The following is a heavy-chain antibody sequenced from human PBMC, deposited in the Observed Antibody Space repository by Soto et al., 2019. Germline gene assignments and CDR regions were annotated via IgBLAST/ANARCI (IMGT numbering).Heavy chain of an antibody. D-gene: IGHD6-19*01. CDR2: ISWNSGSI. V-gene: IGHV3-9*01. CDR1: GFTFDDYA. Sequence: GGSLRLSCAASGFTFDDYAMHWVRQAPGKGLEWVSGISWNSGSIGYADSVKGRFTISRDNAKNSLYLQMNSLRAEDTALYYCAKGLGDYLSGWYDYWGQGTLVTVSS. J-gene: IGHJ4*02. CDR3: AKGLGDYLSGWYDY.